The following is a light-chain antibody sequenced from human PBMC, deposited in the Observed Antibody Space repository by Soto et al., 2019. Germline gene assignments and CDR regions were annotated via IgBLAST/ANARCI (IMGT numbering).Light chain of an antibody. CDR1: QSVSSSY. V-gene: IGKV3-11*01. CDR2: DAS. CDR3: QQRSNWIT. Sequence: EIVLTQSPSTLSLSPGDRATLSCGASQSVSSSYLAWYQQKPGQAPRLLIYDASNRATGIPARFSGSGSGTDFTLTISSLEHEDFAVYYCQQRSNWITFGQGTRLEIK. J-gene: IGKJ5*01.